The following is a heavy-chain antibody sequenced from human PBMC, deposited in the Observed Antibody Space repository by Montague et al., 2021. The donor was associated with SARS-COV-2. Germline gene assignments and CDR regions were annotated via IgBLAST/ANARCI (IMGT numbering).Heavy chain of an antibody. CDR2: IYYSGST. D-gene: IGHD6-19*01. CDR3: ARVHFVSSGWYPDAFDI. V-gene: IGHV4-31*03. J-gene: IGHJ3*02. Sequence: TLSLTCTVSGGSINSGGYYWSWIRQHPGKGLEWIGYIYYSGSTYYNPSLKSRLTISVDTSKNQFSLKLSSVTAADTAEYYCARVHFVSSGWYPDAFDIWGQRTMVTVSS. CDR1: GGSINSGGYY.